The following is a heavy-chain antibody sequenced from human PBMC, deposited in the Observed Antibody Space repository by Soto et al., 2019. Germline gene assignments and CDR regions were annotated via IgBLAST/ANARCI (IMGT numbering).Heavy chain of an antibody. CDR1: GFTFSDHY. CDR2: TRNKANSYTT. CDR3: ARDLSTGTDY. D-gene: IGHD1-1*01. Sequence: GGSLRLSCAASGFTFSDHYMDWVRQAPGKGLEWVGRTRNKANSYTTEYAASVQGRFTISRDDAKTSLYLQMNSLKTEDTAVYYCARDLSTGTDYWGQGTLVTVSS. V-gene: IGHV3-72*01. J-gene: IGHJ4*02.